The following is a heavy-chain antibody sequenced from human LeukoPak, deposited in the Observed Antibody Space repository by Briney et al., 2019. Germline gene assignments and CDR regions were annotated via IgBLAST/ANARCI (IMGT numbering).Heavy chain of an antibody. J-gene: IGHJ5*02. D-gene: IGHD2-2*02. V-gene: IGHV1-2*02. CDR3: ARGDCSSTSCYTRYWFDP. CDR2: INPNSGGT. CDR1: GYTFTGYY. Sequence: ASVKVSCKASGYTFTGYYMHWVRQAPGQGLEWMGWINPNSGGTNYAQKFQGRVTMTRDTSISTAYMELSRLRSDDTAVYYCARGDCSSTSCYTRYWFDPWGQGTLVTVSS.